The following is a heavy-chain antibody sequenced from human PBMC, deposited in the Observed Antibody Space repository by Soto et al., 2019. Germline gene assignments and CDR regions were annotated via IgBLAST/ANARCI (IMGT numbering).Heavy chain of an antibody. D-gene: IGHD6-13*01. CDR3: ARDLKTGIAAPDAFDI. CDR2: INPSGGST. V-gene: IGHV1-46*01. CDR1: GYTFTSYY. J-gene: IGHJ3*02. Sequence: ASVKVSCKASGYTFTSYYMHWVRQAPGQGLEWMGIINPSGGSTSYAQKFQGRVTMTRDTSTSTVYMELSSLRSEDTAVYYCARDLKTGIAAPDAFDIWGQGTMVTVSS.